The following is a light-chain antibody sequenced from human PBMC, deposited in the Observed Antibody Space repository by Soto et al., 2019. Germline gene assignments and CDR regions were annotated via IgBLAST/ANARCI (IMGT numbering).Light chain of an antibody. CDR3: QVWDSTSDHVV. V-gene: IGLV3-21*02. CDR2: DDR. Sequence: SYELTQPPSVSVAPGQTATITCEGNNIGSKNVHWYQQKPGQAPGLVVYDDRGRPSGVPERLSGSNSGNTATLTISRVEAGDEADYYCQVWDSTSDHVVFGGGTQLTVL. J-gene: IGLJ2*01. CDR1: NIGSKN.